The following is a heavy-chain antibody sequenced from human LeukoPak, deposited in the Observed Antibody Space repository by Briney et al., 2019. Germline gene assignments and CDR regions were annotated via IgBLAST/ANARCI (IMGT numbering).Heavy chain of an antibody. V-gene: IGHV4-34*01. CDR3: ARLGVWYYGSGSYGDY. Sequence: SETLSLTCAVYGGSFSGYYWSWIRQPPGKGLEWIGEINHSGSTNYNPSLKSRVTISVDTSKNQFSLKLSSVTAADTAVYYCARLGVWYYGSGSYGDYWGQGTLVTVSS. CDR2: INHSGST. CDR1: GGSFSGYY. J-gene: IGHJ4*02. D-gene: IGHD3-10*01.